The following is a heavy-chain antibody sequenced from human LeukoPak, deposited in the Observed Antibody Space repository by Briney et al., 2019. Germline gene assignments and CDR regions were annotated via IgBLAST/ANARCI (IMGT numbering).Heavy chain of an antibody. CDR1: GGSISSSSYY. CDR3: ARVAGYCSGGSCYGNYYYYMDV. V-gene: IGHV4-61*02. D-gene: IGHD2-15*01. Sequence: SETLSLTCTVSGGSISSSSYYWGWIRQPAGKGLEWIGRIYSSGSTNYNPSLKSRVTISVDTSKNQFSLKLSSVTAADTAVYYCARVAGYCSGGSCYGNYYYYMDVWGKGTTVTISS. J-gene: IGHJ6*03. CDR2: IYSSGST.